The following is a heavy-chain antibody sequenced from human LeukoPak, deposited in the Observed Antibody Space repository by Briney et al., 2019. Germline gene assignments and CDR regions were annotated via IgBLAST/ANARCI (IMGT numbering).Heavy chain of an antibody. CDR1: GFTFSSYA. CDR2: TSGSGVST. Sequence: GGSLRLSCAASGFTFSSYAMSWVRQAPGKGLEWVSATSGSGVSTYYADSVKGRFTISRDNSKNTLYLQMNSLRAEGTAVYYCGEQMVPKIRGQGTLVTVSS. J-gene: IGHJ4*02. CDR3: GEQMVPKI. V-gene: IGHV3-23*01. D-gene: IGHD6-13*01.